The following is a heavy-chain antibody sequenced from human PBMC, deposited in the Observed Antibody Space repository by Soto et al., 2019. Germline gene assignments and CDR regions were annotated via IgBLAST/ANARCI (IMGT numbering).Heavy chain of an antibody. Sequence: PGGSLRLSCAASGFTFSSYAMSWVRQAPGKGLEWVSAISGSGGSTYYADSVKGRFTISRDNSKNTLYLQMNSLRAEDTAVYYCAKDPALMTTVPVRGRNYYYYYGMDVWGQGTTVTLSS. CDR1: GFTFSSYA. CDR2: ISGSGGST. D-gene: IGHD4-17*01. CDR3: AKDPALMTTVPVRGRNYYYYYGMDV. J-gene: IGHJ6*02. V-gene: IGHV3-23*01.